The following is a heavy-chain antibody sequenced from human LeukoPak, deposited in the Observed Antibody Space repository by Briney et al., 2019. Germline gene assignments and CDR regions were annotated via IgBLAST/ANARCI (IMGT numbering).Heavy chain of an antibody. CDR3: ARDMLGSGNYYPPYNWFDP. CDR2: INPNSGGT. J-gene: IGHJ5*02. Sequence: ASVKVSCKASGYTFTDYYMHWVRQAPGQGLEWMGWINPNSGGTNYAQKFQGRVTMTRDTSISTAHMELSWLRSDDTAVYYCARDMLGSGNYYPPYNWFDPWGQGTLVTVSS. V-gene: IGHV1-2*02. CDR1: GYTFTDYY. D-gene: IGHD3-10*01.